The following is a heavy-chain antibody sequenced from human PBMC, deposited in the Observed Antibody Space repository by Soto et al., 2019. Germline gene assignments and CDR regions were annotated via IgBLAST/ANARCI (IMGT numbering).Heavy chain of an antibody. Sequence: QVQLVQSGAEVKKPGSSVKVSCKASGYTFISYGISWVRQAPGQGLEWMGWISAYNDYTNYAQKLQGRDTMTTDTSPTIAYFELRRLRSDETAVYYCAREGYYSGGGSYSPPRYYGMDVWGQGTTVTVSS. CDR2: ISAYNDYT. V-gene: IGHV1-18*01. CDR3: AREGYYSGGGSYSPPRYYGMDV. CDR1: GYTFISYG. J-gene: IGHJ6*02. D-gene: IGHD3-10*01.